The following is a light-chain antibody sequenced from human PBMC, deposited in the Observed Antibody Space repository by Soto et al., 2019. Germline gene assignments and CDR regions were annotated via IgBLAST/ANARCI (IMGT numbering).Light chain of an antibody. Sequence: QPVLTQPASVSGSPGQSITISCTGTSSDVGGYNYVSWYQQHPGKAPKLMIYEVSNRPSGVSSRFSGSKSGNTTSLTISGLQAEDEADYYCSSYTISSSVVFGGGTKLTVL. CDR2: EVS. CDR3: SSYTISSSVV. V-gene: IGLV2-14*01. J-gene: IGLJ2*01. CDR1: SSDVGGYNY.